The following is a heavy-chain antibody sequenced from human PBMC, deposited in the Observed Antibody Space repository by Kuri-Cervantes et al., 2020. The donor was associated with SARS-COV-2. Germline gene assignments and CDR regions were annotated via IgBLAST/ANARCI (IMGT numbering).Heavy chain of an antibody. D-gene: IGHD1-26*01. J-gene: IGHJ4*02. V-gene: IGHV3-48*02. Sequence: GGSLRLSCAASGFTFSSYSMNWVRQAPGKGLEWVSYISSSSSTIYYADSVKGRFTISGDNAKNSLYLQMNSLRDEDTAVYYCASGVYEEWELPGEDYWGQGTLVTVSS. CDR3: ASGVYEEWELPGEDY. CDR1: GFTFSSYS. CDR2: ISSSSSTI.